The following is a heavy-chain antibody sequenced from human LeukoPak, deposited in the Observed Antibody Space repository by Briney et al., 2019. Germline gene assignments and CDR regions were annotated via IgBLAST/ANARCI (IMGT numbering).Heavy chain of an antibody. D-gene: IGHD2-2*01. J-gene: IGHJ6*02. CDR2: IYPGGSET. Sequence: GESLKISCEGSGYRFSSYWIGWVRQMPGKGLEWMGIIYPGGSETRYSPSFQGQVTISADKSVNTAYLQWSSLKASGTAMYYCARVPAAMSPPYFYYGMDVWGQGTTVTVSS. CDR1: GYRFSSYW. CDR3: ARVPAAMSPPYFYYGMDV. V-gene: IGHV5-51*01.